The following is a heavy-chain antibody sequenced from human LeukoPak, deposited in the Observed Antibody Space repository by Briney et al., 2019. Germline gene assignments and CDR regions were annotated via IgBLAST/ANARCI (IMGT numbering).Heavy chain of an antibody. CDR3: ARQDSRGFDY. D-gene: IGHD4-11*01. J-gene: IGHJ4*02. V-gene: IGHV4-59*08. CDR1: GGSISSYC. Sequence: SETLSLTCTVSGGSISSYCWSWIRQPPGKGLEWIGYIYYSGSTNYNPSLKSRVTISVDTSKNQFSLKLSSVTAADTAVYYCARQDSRGFDYWGQGTLVTVSS. CDR2: IYYSGST.